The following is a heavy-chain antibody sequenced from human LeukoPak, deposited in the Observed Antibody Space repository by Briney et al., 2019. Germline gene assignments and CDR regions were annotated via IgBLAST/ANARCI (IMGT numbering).Heavy chain of an antibody. CDR1: GFTFSSYS. V-gene: IGHV3-21*01. CDR3: ARDEGTIFGVVIIPDFDY. J-gene: IGHJ4*02. D-gene: IGHD3-3*01. CDR2: ISSSSRYI. Sequence: GGSLRLSCAASGFTFSSYSMNWVRQAPGKGLEWVSSISSSSRYIYYADSVKGRFTISRDNAKNSLYLQMNSLRAEDTAVYYCARDEGTIFGVVIIPDFDYWGQGTLVTVSS.